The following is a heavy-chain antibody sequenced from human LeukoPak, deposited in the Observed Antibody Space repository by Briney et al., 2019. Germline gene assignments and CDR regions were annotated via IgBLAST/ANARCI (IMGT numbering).Heavy chain of an antibody. D-gene: IGHD3-16*01. CDR1: GFTVSSNY. CDR3: AKGENGIGAAFDI. J-gene: IGHJ3*02. Sequence: GGSLRLSCAASGFTVSSNYMSWVRQAPGKGLEWVSLTYSDGSTCYADSVKGRFTISRDNSENSLYLQMNTLRAEDTAVYYCAKGENGIGAAFDIWGQGTMVTVSS. V-gene: IGHV3-53*01. CDR2: TYSDGST.